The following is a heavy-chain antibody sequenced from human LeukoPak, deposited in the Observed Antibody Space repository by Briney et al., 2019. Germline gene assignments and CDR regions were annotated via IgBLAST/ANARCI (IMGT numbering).Heavy chain of an antibody. V-gene: IGHV4-34*01. D-gene: IGHD2-2*01. CDR2: INHSGST. CDR1: GGSFSGYY. J-gene: IGHJ4*02. CDR3: ARAAHLGYCSSTSCPRTPFDY. Sequence: PSETLSLTCAVYGGSFSGYYWSWIRQPPGKGLEWIGEINHSGSTNYNPSLKSRVTISVDTSKNQFSLKLSSVTAADTAVYYCARAAHLGYCSSTSCPRTPFDYWGPGNPGHRLL.